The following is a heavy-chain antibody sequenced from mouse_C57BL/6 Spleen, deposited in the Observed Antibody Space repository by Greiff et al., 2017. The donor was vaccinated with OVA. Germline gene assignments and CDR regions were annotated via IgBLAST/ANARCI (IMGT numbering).Heavy chain of an antibody. CDR3: ARWDSPPYAMDY. Sequence: QVQLQQPGAELVRPGSSVKLSCKASGYTFTSYWMHWVKQRPIQGLEWIGNIDPSDSETHYNQKFKDKATLTVDKSSSTAYMQLSSLTSEDSAVYYCARWDSPPYAMDYWGQGTSVTVSS. V-gene: IGHV1-52*01. D-gene: IGHD3-3*01. J-gene: IGHJ4*01. CDR2: IDPSDSET. CDR1: GYTFTSYW.